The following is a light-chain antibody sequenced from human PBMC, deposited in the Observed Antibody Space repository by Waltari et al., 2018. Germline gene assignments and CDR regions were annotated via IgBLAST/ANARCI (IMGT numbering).Light chain of an antibody. J-gene: IGLJ1*01. V-gene: IGLV2-14*01. Sequence: QSALTQPASVSGSPGQSITIPCTGTSGDIRTYNYLSWFQQFPGKAPKLLIYEFTYRPSGVSDRFSGSRTANTASLTISGLQGEDEAEYYCGAYSGSTSLFVFGNGTRVSVL. CDR1: SGDIRTYNY. CDR3: GAYSGSTSLFV. CDR2: EFT.